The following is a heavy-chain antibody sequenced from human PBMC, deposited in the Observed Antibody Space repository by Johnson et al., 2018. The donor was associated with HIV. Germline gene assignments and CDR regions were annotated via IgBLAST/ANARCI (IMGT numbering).Heavy chain of an antibody. Sequence: QVQLVESGGAVVQPGRSLRLSCAASRFIFSTSGMHWVRQAPGKGLEWVAVISFDGSNKYYADSVKGRFTISRDNSKNTLYLQMNSLRAEDTAVYYCARDPDIWGQGTMVTVSS. J-gene: IGHJ3*02. CDR3: ARDPDI. V-gene: IGHV3-30*19. CDR1: RFIFSTSG. CDR2: ISFDGSNK.